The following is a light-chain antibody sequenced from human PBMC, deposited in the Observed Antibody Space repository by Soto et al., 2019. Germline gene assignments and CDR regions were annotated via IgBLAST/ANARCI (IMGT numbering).Light chain of an antibody. J-gene: IGKJ5*01. CDR1: QSVSSNY. CDR2: GAS. CDR3: QQHGNSPIT. Sequence: IVLTQSRVTLSLSPGARVTLCYKASQSVSSNYLAWHQQKPGQPPRLLVYGASSRATGIPDRVSGSGSGTDFTLTISRLQPEDVAVYYGQQHGNSPITFGQGTRVEIK. V-gene: IGKV3-20*01.